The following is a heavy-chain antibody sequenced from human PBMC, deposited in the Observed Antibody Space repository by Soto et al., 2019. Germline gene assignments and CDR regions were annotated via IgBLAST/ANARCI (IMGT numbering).Heavy chain of an antibody. D-gene: IGHD3-16*01. CDR2: MNPGSGDT. V-gene: IGHV1-8*01. Sequence: ASVKVSCKASGYSFTNNDVSWVRQATGQGLEWMGWMNPGSGDTGYAQKFQGRVTMTRDISTATAYMELSSLGSDDTATYYCARMATFGSLNWFDPQGQRPLVTVSS. CDR1: GYSFTNND. J-gene: IGHJ5*02. CDR3: ARMATFGSLNWFDP.